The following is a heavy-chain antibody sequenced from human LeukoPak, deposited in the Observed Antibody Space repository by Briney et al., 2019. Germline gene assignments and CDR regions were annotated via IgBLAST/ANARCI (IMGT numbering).Heavy chain of an antibody. V-gene: IGHV4-59*08. CDR1: GGSLSSYY. D-gene: IGHD2-21*01. CDR2: IYYSGST. Sequence: LETLSLTCTVSGGSLSSYYWSWIRQPPGKGLEWIGYIYYSGSTNYNPSLKSRVPISVDTSKNQFSLKLSSVTAADTAVYYCARHEIGRRFAFDIWGQGTMVTVSS. CDR3: ARHEIGRRFAFDI. J-gene: IGHJ3*02.